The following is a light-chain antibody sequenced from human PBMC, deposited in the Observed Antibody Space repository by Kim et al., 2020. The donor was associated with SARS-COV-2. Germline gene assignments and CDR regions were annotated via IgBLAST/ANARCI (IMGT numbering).Light chain of an antibody. J-gene: IGKJ2*01. CDR1: QSLLHSYEYCY. V-gene: IGKV2-28*01. CDR3: MQALQTPGYI. CDR2: LGA. Sequence: PASNTCKSNQSLLHSYEYCYMDWSVLQPGWYPQQLIYLGANRASGVPHRFRGSEPGTGYTLKISSVEAVDVGVYYCMQALQTPGYIFCQVTKLQ.